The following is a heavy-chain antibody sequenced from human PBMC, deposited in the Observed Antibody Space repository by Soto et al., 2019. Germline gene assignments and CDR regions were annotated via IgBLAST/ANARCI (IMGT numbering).Heavy chain of an antibody. V-gene: IGHV4-39*02. Sequence: SETLSLTCTVSGASIGGSSYYWGWIRQPPGKGLEWIANIYHSGRTHYNPSLKSRLTISVDTSKNHFSLKLTSVTAADTAVYYCARDSLTIFGVVIKVPYGMDVWGQGTTVTVSS. CDR1: GASIGGSSYY. J-gene: IGHJ6*02. D-gene: IGHD3-3*01. CDR2: IYHSGRT. CDR3: ARDSLTIFGVVIKVPYGMDV.